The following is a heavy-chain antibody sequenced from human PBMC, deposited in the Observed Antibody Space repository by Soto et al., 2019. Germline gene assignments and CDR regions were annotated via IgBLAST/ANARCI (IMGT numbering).Heavy chain of an antibody. Sequence: EVQLVESGGGLVQPGGSLRLSCAASGFTFSSYWMHWVRQAPRKRLVWVSRINSGGSSTSYADSVTGRFTISRDNAKNTLYLPMNSLRAEATAVYYCVRTSLVVAVATREAYWGQGTLVTVSS. D-gene: IGHD2-15*01. V-gene: IGHV3-74*01. CDR1: GFTFSSYW. CDR2: INSGGSST. CDR3: VRTSLVVAVATREAY. J-gene: IGHJ4*02.